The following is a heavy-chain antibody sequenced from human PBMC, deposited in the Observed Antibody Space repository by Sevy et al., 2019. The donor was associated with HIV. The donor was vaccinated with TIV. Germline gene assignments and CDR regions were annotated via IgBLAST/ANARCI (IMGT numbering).Heavy chain of an antibody. D-gene: IGHD2-15*01. J-gene: IGHJ6*02. V-gene: IGHV3-7*01. CDR1: GFTFNKYW. Sequence: GGSLRLSCAASGFTFNKYWMTWVRQAPGKGLEWVANIKEDGSERNYVDSVKGRFTISRDNAKESLYLQINSLRAEDTAVYYCARHCSGGSCYSLLPHYYYGMDVWGQGTTVTVSS. CDR2: IKEDGSER. CDR3: ARHCSGGSCYSLLPHYYYGMDV.